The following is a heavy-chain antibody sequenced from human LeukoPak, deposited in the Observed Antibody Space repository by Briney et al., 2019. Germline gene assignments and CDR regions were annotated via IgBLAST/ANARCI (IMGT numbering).Heavy chain of an antibody. CDR2: IKLDGSEK. J-gene: IGHJ4*02. V-gene: IGHV3-7*01. CDR1: GFTFSNYW. CDR3: ARNKGGFDS. D-gene: IGHD1/OR15-1a*01. Sequence: GGSLRLSCAASGFTFSNYWMSWVRQASGKGLEWVATIKLDGSEKYYVDSVKGRFTISRDNARESLYLQMNSLRAEDTAVYYCARNKGGFDSWGQGTLVTVSS.